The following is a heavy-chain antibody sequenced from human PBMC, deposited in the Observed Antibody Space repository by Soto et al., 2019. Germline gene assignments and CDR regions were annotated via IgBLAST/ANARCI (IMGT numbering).Heavy chain of an antibody. D-gene: IGHD4-17*01. J-gene: IGHJ6*02. CDR3: ARTTVTTFHYYYYGMDV. CDR1: GYSFTSYW. Sequence: PGESLKISCKGSGYSFTSYWIGWVRQMPGKGLEWMGIIYPGDSDTRYSPSSQGQVTISADKSISTAYLQWSSLKASDTAMYYCARTTVTTFHYYYYGMDVWGQGTTVTSP. V-gene: IGHV5-51*01. CDR2: IYPGDSDT.